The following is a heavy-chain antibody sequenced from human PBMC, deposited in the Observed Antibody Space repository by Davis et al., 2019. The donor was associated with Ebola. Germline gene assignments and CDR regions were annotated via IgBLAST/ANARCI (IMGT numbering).Heavy chain of an antibody. V-gene: IGHV3-23*01. D-gene: IGHD3-22*01. Sequence: GGSLRLSCAASGFTFSSYTMNWARQAPGKGLEWVSAISGSGGSTYYADSVKGRFTISRDNSKNTLYLQMNSLRAEDTAVYYCAKDYYDSSGYYRADYFDYWGQGTLVTVSS. J-gene: IGHJ4*02. CDR1: GFTFSSYT. CDR2: ISGSGGST. CDR3: AKDYYDSSGYYRADYFDY.